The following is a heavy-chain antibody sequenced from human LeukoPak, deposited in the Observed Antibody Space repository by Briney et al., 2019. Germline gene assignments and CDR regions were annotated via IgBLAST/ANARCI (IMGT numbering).Heavy chain of an antibody. V-gene: IGHV3-15*01. J-gene: IGHJ4*02. Sequence: GGSLRLSCAASGFTFSDAWMGWVRQAPGKGLEWVGLIKSKTDGGTTDYAAPVRGRFTISRDDSESTFYLQMNSLKTEDAALYYCTTDPYGGSPGIDYWGQGTLVTVSS. CDR2: IKSKTDGGTT. CDR3: TTDPYGGSPGIDY. D-gene: IGHD6-6*01. CDR1: GFTFSDAW.